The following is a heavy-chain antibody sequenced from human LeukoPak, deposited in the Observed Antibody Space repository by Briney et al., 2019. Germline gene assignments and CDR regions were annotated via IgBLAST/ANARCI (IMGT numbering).Heavy chain of an antibody. D-gene: IGHD1-26*01. J-gene: IGHJ6*03. CDR1: GFTFSRYW. Sequence: GGSLRLSCAASGFTFSRYWMNWVRQAPGKGLEWVANIKQDGSEKYYVDSVKGRFTISRDNAKNSLYLQMNSLRAEDTAMYYCARDYGSPADYYYYYYMDVWGKGTTVTVSS. CDR2: IKQDGSEK. CDR3: ARDYGSPADYYYYYYMDV. V-gene: IGHV3-7*01.